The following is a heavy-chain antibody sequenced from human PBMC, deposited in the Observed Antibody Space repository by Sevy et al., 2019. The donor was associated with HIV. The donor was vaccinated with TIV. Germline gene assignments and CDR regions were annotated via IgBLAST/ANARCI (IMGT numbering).Heavy chain of an antibody. J-gene: IGHJ5*02. V-gene: IGHV1-18*01. Sequence: ASVKVSCKVSGYTFNTYRIHWVRQAPGQGLEWMGWISPHNGDTNYAQRLQGRVTMLTDTSSSTAYMELKSLRSDDTAVYYCARAYCSGGRCYPLASWGQGTLVTVSS. CDR3: ARAYCSGGRCYPLAS. CDR2: ISPHNGDT. D-gene: IGHD2-15*01. CDR1: GYTFNTYR.